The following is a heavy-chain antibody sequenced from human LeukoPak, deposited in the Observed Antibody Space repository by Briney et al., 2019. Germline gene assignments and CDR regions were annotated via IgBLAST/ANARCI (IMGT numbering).Heavy chain of an antibody. D-gene: IGHD3-9*01. CDR1: GYTFTSYG. V-gene: IGHV1-18*01. J-gene: IGHJ4*02. Sequence: RASVRVSCKASGYTFTSYGVSWVRQAPGQGLEWMGWISTYNADTDYAQKFQGRVTMTTETSTSTAYMELRSLTSDDTAVYYCARDPGQYYDILTGYYTPYYFDYWGQGTLVTVSS. CDR2: ISTYNADT. CDR3: ARDPGQYYDILTGYYTPYYFDY.